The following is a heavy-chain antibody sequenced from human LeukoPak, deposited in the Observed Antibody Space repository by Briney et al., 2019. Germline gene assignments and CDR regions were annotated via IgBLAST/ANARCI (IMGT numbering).Heavy chain of an antibody. J-gene: IGHJ5*02. CDR1: GFTFSSYG. CDR2: IRYDGSNK. V-gene: IGHV3-30*02. D-gene: IGHD3-9*01. CDR3: AKDVYYDILTGYQAGLFDP. Sequence: GGSLRLSCAASGFTFSSYGMHWVRQAPGKGLEWVTFIRYDGSNKYYADSVKGRFTISRDNSKNTLYLQVNSLRPEDTAVYYCAKDVYYDILTGYQAGLFDPWGQGTLVTVSS.